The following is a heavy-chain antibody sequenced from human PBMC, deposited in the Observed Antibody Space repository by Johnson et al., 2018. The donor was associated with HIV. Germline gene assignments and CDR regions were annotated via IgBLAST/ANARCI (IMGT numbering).Heavy chain of an antibody. J-gene: IGHJ3*02. V-gene: IGHV3-30-3*01. CDR1: RFTFSNYA. Sequence: QVQPVESGGGVVQPGRSLRPSSAASRFTFSNYAMHWVRQAPGKRLEWVAVISYDGRKKNYADSVKGRFSISRDNSKNTMLVQMNNLTTEDTAFYYCAKGDYYDRRNPVGEWGRSGDGFDIWGQGTMVSVSS. CDR3: AKGDYYDRRNPVGEWGRSGDGFDI. D-gene: IGHD3-22*01. CDR2: ISYDGRKK.